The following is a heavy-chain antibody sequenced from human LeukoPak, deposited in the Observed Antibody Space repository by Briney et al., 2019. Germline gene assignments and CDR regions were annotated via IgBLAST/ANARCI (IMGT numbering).Heavy chain of an antibody. Sequence: GRSLRLSCTASGFTFSSYPMHWVRQAPGKGLERVAVIGYDGVNKFYTDSVKGRFIISRDDSKSTLYLQMDSLRAEDTAVYYCARDFLRGAPDYFDLWGQGTLVTVSS. CDR2: IGYDGVNK. CDR1: GFTFSSYP. CDR3: ARDFLRGAPDYFDL. V-gene: IGHV3-30*04. J-gene: IGHJ4*02. D-gene: IGHD3-10*01.